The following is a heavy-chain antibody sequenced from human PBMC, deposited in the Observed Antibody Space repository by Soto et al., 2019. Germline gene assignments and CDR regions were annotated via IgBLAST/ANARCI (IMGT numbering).Heavy chain of an antibody. CDR3: ARGGVDSYDFWSGYCFRGYWFDP. V-gene: IGHV1-8*01. J-gene: IGHJ5*02. D-gene: IGHD3-3*01. CDR2: MNPNSGNT. CDR1: GYTFTSYD. Sequence: ASVKVSCKASGYTFTSYDINWVRQATGQGLEWMGWMNPNSGNTGYAQKFQGRVTMTRNTSISTAYMELSSLRSEDTAVYYCARGGVDSYDFWSGYCFRGYWFDPWGQGTLVTVSS.